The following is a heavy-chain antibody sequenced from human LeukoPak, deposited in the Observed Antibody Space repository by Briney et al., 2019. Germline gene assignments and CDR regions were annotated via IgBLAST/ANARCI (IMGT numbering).Heavy chain of an antibody. CDR3: AKDLVAGTE. J-gene: IGHJ4*02. V-gene: IGHV3-23*01. Sequence: GGSPRLSCVDSGFTFSSYAMSWVRQVPGKGLYWVSGISDSGSTTYYADSVKGRFTISRDNSKNTLYLQMNSLRAEDTAVYYCAKDLVAGTEGGQGTLVTVSS. CDR2: ISDSGSTT. CDR1: GFTFSSYA. D-gene: IGHD6-19*01.